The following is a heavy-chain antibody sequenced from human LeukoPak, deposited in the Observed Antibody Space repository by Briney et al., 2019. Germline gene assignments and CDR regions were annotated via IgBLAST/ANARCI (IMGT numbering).Heavy chain of an antibody. V-gene: IGHV4-34*01. J-gene: IGHJ5*02. CDR2: INHSGST. CDR1: GGSFSGYY. D-gene: IGHD3-10*01. CDR3: ARGSRRLAYYGSP. Sequence: SETLSLTCAVYGGSFSGYYWSWIRQPPGKGLEWIGEINHSGSTNYNPSLKSRVTLSVDTSKNQFALELSSVTAADTAVYYCARGSRRLAYYGSPWGQGTLVTVSS.